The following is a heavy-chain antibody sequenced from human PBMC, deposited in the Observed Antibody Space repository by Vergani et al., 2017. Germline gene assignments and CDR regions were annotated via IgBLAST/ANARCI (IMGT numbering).Heavy chain of an antibody. D-gene: IGHD5-18*01. Sequence: EVQLLESGGDLVQPGGSLRLSCAASGFTFSSYSMNWVRQAPGKGLEWVSSISSSSSYIYYADSVKGRFTISRDNAKNSLYLQMNSLRAEDTAVYYCARDRDIQLWSPSGMDVWGQGTTVTVSS. J-gene: IGHJ6*02. CDR1: GFTFSSYS. CDR2: ISSSSSYI. CDR3: ARDRDIQLWSPSGMDV. V-gene: IGHV3-21*02.